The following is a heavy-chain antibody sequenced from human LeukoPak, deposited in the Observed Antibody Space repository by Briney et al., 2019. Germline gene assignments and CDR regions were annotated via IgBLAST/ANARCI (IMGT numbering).Heavy chain of an antibody. D-gene: IGHD3-22*01. CDR3: AKYHYDSSYSLSYFDY. CDR2: ISGSGGST. CDR1: GFTFSSYA. V-gene: IGHV3-23*01. J-gene: IGHJ4*02. Sequence: GGSLRLSCAASGFTFSSYAMSWVRQAPGKGLEWVSAISGSGGSTYYADSVKGRFTISRDNSKNTLFLQMSSLRAEDTAVYFCAKYHYDSSYSLSYFDYWGQGTLVTVSS.